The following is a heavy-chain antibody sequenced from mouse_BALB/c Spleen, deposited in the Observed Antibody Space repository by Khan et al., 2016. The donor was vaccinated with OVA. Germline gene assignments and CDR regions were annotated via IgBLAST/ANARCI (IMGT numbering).Heavy chain of an antibody. J-gene: IGHJ3*01. CDR2: ISTYYGDA. CDR1: GYTFTDYA. Sequence: QVQLQQPGAELVRPGVSVKISCKGSGYTFTDYAMHWVKQSHAKSLEWIGVISTYYGDADYNQKFKGKATMTVDKSSSTAYMELARLTSEDSAIYYCARGRGNSRFAYWGQGTLVTVSA. D-gene: IGHD2-1*01. CDR3: ARGRGNSRFAY. V-gene: IGHV1S137*01.